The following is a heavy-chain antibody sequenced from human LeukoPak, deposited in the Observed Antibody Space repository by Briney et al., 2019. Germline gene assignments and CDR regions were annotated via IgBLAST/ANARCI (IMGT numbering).Heavy chain of an antibody. D-gene: IGHD3-22*01. Sequence: ASVTVSCKASGYTFTSYGISWVRQAPGQGLEWMGWISAYNGNTNYAQKLQGRVTMTTDTSTSTAYMELRSLRSDDTAVYYCARGSYYYDSSGYYSNYFDYWGQGTLVTVSS. CDR3: ARGSYYYDSSGYYSNYFDY. V-gene: IGHV1-18*01. CDR2: ISAYNGNT. J-gene: IGHJ4*02. CDR1: GYTFTSYG.